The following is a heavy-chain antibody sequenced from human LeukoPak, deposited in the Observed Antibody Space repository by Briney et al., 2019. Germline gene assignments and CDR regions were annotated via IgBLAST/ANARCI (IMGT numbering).Heavy chain of an antibody. CDR3: ARKRGYYYGSGSYYLFDY. Sequence: GGSLRLSCAASGFTFSSYWMSWVRQAPGKGLEWVANIKQDGSEKYYVDSVKGRFTISRDNAKNSLYLQMSSLRAEDTAVYYCARKRGYYYGSGSYYLFDYWGQGTLVTVSS. D-gene: IGHD3-10*01. CDR1: GFTFSSYW. CDR2: IKQDGSEK. J-gene: IGHJ4*02. V-gene: IGHV3-7*01.